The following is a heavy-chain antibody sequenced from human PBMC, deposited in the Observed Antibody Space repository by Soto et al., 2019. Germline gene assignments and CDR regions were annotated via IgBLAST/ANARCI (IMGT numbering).Heavy chain of an antibody. CDR1: GASIRSYH. V-gene: IGHV4-4*07. Sequence: QVQLQESGPGLVKPSETLSLTCAVSGASIRSYHWRWIRQPAGKGLEWIGRMQHTGYTYYYPSLKSRVTMSVDTSKNQISLKMTSVTAADTAVYFCAKDVSSRRWFDPWGQGILVIVSS. D-gene: IGHD3-16*01. J-gene: IGHJ5*02. CDR2: MQHTGYT. CDR3: AKDVSSRRWFDP.